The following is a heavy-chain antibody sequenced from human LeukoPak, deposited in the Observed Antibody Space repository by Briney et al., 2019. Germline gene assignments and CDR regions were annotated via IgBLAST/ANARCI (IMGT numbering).Heavy chain of an antibody. J-gene: IGHJ4*02. Sequence: PGRSLRLSCAASGFTFSGYGMHWVRQAPGKGLEGVAVISYDGSNKYYPDSVKRRFTISRDNSKNTLYLQMNSLRAEDTAVYYCVKDPVDHCNGGSCPYFAYWGQGTLVTVSS. V-gene: IGHV3-30*18. CDR3: VKDPVDHCNGGSCPYFAY. CDR1: GFTFSGYG. D-gene: IGHD2-15*01. CDR2: ISYDGSNK.